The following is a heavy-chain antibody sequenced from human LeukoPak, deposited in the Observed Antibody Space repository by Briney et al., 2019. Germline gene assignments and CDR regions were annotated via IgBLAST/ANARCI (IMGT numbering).Heavy chain of an antibody. J-gene: IGHJ6*03. Sequence: SETLSLTCTVSGGSISSYYWSWIRQPPGKGLEWIGYIYYSGSTNYNPSLKSRVTVSVDTSKNQFSLKLSSVTAADTAVYYCARVFNNYYYMDVWGKGTTVTVSS. D-gene: IGHD2/OR15-2a*01. CDR1: GGSISSYY. V-gene: IGHV4-59*12. CDR2: IYYSGST. CDR3: ARVFNNYYYMDV.